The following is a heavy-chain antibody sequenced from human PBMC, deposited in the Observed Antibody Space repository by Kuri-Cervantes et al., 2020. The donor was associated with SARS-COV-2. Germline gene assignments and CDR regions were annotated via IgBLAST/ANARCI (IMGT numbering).Heavy chain of an antibody. CDR3: ARNWGRYYFDY. J-gene: IGHJ4*02. V-gene: IGHV4-39*01. Sequence: SETLSLTCTVSGGSISSGSYYWSWIRQPAGKGLEWIGSIYYSGSTYYNPSLKSRVTISVDTSKNQFSLKLSSVTAADTAVYYCARNWGRYYFDYWGRGTLVTVSS. CDR1: GGSISSGSYY. CDR2: IYYSGST. D-gene: IGHD7-27*01.